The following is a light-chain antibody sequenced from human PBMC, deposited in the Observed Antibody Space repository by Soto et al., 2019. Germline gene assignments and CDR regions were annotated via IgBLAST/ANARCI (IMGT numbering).Light chain of an antibody. CDR3: QQTHSLPLS. J-gene: IGKJ3*01. V-gene: IGKV1-12*01. CDR1: QGVGGW. Sequence: IQMTQSPSSVSASVGNIVTMTCRASQGVGGWLAWYQQKPGKVPKLLIYATSSLHSGVPSRFGGSGSGTDFTLSISSLQPEDFATYYCQQTHSLPLSFGPGTKVDIK. CDR2: ATS.